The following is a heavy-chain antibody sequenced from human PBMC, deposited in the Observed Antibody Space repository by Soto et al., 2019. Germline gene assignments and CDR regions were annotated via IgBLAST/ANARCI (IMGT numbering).Heavy chain of an antibody. J-gene: IGHJ6*02. CDR2: ISHSGST. CDR1: GGSISYDY. CDR3: AREARGVISGMDV. Sequence: SETLSLTCTVSGGSISYDYWSWSRQAPGKGLEWIGHISHSGSTNYNPSLKSRVTISVDTSKRQFSLKLSSVTAADTAVYYCAREARGVISGMDVWGQGTTVTVSS. D-gene: IGHD3-10*01. V-gene: IGHV4-59*01.